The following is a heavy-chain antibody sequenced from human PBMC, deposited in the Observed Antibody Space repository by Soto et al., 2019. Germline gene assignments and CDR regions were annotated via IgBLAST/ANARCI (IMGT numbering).Heavy chain of an antibody. CDR2: IYPGGSDT. CDR1: GYSFTSYW. V-gene: IGHV5-51*01. D-gene: IGHD3-10*01. CDR3: ARRGHSYGLDV. Sequence: GESLKISCKGSGYSFTSYWIGWVRQMPGKGLEWMGIIYPGGSDTSYSPSFQGQVTISVDKSISTAYLQWNSLKASDTAVYYCARRGHSYGLDVWGQGTKVTVSS. J-gene: IGHJ6*02.